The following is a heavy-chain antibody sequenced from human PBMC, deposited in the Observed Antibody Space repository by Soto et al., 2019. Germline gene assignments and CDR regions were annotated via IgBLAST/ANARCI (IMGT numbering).Heavy chain of an antibody. CDR3: ARADCTGAYCYSWPFNYGVDV. D-gene: IGHD2-15*01. J-gene: IGHJ6*02. Sequence: GGSLRLSCTTSGFTFNTYGMHWVRQAPGKGLEWVAIIWYDGSNKYYADSVKGRFTISRDNSKNTLYLQMNSLRAEDTALYHSARADCTGAYCYSWPFNYGVDVWGQGATVTV. V-gene: IGHV3-33*08. CDR2: IWYDGSNK. CDR1: GFTFNTYG.